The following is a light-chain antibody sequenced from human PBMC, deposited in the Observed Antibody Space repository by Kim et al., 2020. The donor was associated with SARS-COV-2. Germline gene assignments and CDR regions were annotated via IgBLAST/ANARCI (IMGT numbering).Light chain of an antibody. CDR3: QQYHNLPLT. CDR1: QDINNY. Sequence: DIQMTQSPSSLSASVGDRVTITCRASQDINNYLTWYQQKPGKAPKLLIYDTSTLETGVSSRFSGSGSGTDFTFTITNLQPDDVATYYCQQYHNLPLTFGGGTKVDIK. J-gene: IGKJ4*01. CDR2: DTS. V-gene: IGKV1-33*01.